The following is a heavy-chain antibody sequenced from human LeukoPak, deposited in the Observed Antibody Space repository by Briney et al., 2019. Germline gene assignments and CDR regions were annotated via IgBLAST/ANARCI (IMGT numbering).Heavy chain of an antibody. CDR2: ISSSGSYI. J-gene: IGHJ4*02. D-gene: IGHD4-17*01. Sequence: GGSLRLSCAASRFTFSSYSMNWVRQAPGKGLEWVSSISSSGSYIYYADSVKGRFTISRDNAKNSLYLQMNSLRAEDTALYYCAKEYGDSTLDYWGQGTLVTVSS. CDR3: AKEYGDSTLDY. CDR1: RFTFSSYS. V-gene: IGHV3-21*04.